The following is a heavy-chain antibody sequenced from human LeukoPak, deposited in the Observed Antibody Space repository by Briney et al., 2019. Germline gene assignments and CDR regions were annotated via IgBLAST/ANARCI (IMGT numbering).Heavy chain of an antibody. CDR3: ARDSPHPYQHYFDY. CDR2: IWYDGNNK. J-gene: IGHJ4*02. CDR1: GFTFSSYG. Sequence: PGRSPRLSCAASGFTFSSYGMHWVRQAPGKGLEWVAVIWYDGNNKYYADSVKGRFTISRDNSKNTVFLQMHSLRVEDTAVYYCARDSPHPYQHYFDYWGQGALVTVSS. V-gene: IGHV3-33*08. D-gene: IGHD2-21*01.